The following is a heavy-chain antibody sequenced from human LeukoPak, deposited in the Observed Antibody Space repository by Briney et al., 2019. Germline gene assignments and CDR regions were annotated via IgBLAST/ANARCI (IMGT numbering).Heavy chain of an antibody. V-gene: IGHV1-8*01. CDR2: MSPNSGDT. Sequence: ASVKVSCKASGYTYTSYDFNWVRQATGQRPEWMGWMSPNSGDTGYAQKFQDRVTMTRNTSISTAYMELSSLRSDDTAVYYCARGPPNWGYDYWGPGTLVTVSS. CDR1: GYTYTSYD. CDR3: ARGPPNWGYDY. D-gene: IGHD7-27*01. J-gene: IGHJ4*02.